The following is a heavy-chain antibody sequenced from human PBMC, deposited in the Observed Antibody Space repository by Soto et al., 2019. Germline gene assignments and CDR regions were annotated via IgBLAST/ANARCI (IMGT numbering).Heavy chain of an antibody. V-gene: IGHV3-49*03. D-gene: IGHD3-3*01. J-gene: IGHJ3*02. CDR1: GFTFGDYA. Sequence: GGSLRLSCTASGFTFGDYAMSWFRQAPGKGLEWVGFIRSKAYGGTTEYAASVKGRFTISRDDSKSIAYLQMNSLKTEDTAVYYCTRDPAEILFSDWDGPRKPLDDAFDIWGQGTMVTVSS. CDR2: IRSKAYGGTT. CDR3: TRDPAEILFSDWDGPRKPLDDAFDI.